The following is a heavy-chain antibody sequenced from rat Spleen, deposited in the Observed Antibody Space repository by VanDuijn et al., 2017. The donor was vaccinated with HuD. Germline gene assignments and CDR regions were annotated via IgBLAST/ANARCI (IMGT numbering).Heavy chain of an antibody. CDR1: GFTFSDYY. J-gene: IGHJ1*01. CDR2: ISYEGSST. Sequence: EVQLVESGGGLVQPGRSLKLSCAASGFTFSDYYMAWVRQAPKKGLEWVASISYEGSSTYYGDSVKGRFTISRDNAKSTLYLQMNSLMSEETATYYCARQKFITMMVVITSDCYFDFWGPGTMVTVSS. D-gene: IGHD1-12*02. CDR3: ARQKFITMMVVITSDCYFDF. V-gene: IGHV5-22*01.